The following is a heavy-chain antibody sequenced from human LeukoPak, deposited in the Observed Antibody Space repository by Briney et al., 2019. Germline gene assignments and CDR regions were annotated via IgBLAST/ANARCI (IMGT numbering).Heavy chain of an antibody. CDR3: ARDYTIFGVFHY. V-gene: IGHV3-30*02. J-gene: IGHJ4*02. D-gene: IGHD3-3*01. CDR2: IRYDGSNK. Sequence: GGPLRLSCAASGFTFSSYGMHWVRQAPGKGLEWVAFIRYDGSNKYYADSVKGRFTISRDNSKNTLYLQMNSLRAEDTAVYYCARDYTIFGVFHYWGQGTLVTVSS. CDR1: GFTFSSYG.